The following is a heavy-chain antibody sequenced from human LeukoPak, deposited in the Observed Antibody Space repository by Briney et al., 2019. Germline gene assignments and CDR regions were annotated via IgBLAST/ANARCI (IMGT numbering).Heavy chain of an antibody. Sequence: ASVKVSCKASGYTFTSHAMNWVRQAPGQGLEWMGWINTNTGNPTYAQGFTGRFVFSLDTSVSTAYLQISSLRAEDTAVYYCARRPGYSSSWYRVFNWFDPWGQGTLVTVSS. CDR1: GYTFTSHA. V-gene: IGHV7-4-1*02. D-gene: IGHD6-13*01. CDR2: INTNTGNP. J-gene: IGHJ5*02. CDR3: ARRPGYSSSWYRVFNWFDP.